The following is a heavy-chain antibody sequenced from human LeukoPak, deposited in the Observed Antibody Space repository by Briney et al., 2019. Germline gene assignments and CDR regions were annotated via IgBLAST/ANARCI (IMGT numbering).Heavy chain of an antibody. CDR1: GGTFSSYT. CDR2: IIPILGIA. V-gene: IGHV1-69*04. J-gene: IGHJ3*02. CDR3: ARELITIFGVVIILDAFDI. D-gene: IGHD3-3*01. Sequence: SVKVSCKASGGTFSSYTISWVRQAPGQGLEWMGRIIPILGIANYAQKFQGRVTIAADKSTSTAYMELSSLRSEDTAVYYCARELITIFGVVIILDAFDIWGQGTMVTVSS.